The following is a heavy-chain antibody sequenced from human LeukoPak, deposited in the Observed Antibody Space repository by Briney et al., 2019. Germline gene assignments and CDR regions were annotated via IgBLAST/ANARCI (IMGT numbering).Heavy chain of an antibody. J-gene: IGHJ4*02. CDR1: GGNFRNYA. Sequence: SVKVFCKSSGGNFRNYAITWVRQAPGHRLEWIGGIIPIFDSANYAQNFQGRVTLTADDSTSTAYMELSSLGSEDTAVYYCAREIDGGGWYFDYWGQGTLVTVSS. CDR2: IIPIFDSA. CDR3: AREIDGGGWYFDY. D-gene: IGHD5-24*01. V-gene: IGHV1-69*13.